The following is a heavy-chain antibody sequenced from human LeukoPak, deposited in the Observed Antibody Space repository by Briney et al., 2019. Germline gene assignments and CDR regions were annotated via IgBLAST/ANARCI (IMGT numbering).Heavy chain of an antibody. Sequence: GTLRLSCAASGFTFSSYGMSWVRQPPGKGLEWIGSIYYSGSTYYNPSLKSRVTISVDTSKNQFSLKLSSVTAADTAVYYCARSQRITMIVVVITTFVGWFDPWGQGTLVTVSS. CDR1: GFTFSSYG. D-gene: IGHD3-22*01. J-gene: IGHJ5*02. CDR3: ARSQRITMIVVVITTFVGWFDP. CDR2: IYYSGST. V-gene: IGHV4-39*01.